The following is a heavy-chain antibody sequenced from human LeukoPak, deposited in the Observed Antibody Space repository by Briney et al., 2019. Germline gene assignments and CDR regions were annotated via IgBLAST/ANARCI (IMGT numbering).Heavy chain of an antibody. CDR3: ARRRGYGSGSYYHDYYYYYGMDV. CDR1: GFTFSSYW. J-gene: IGHJ6*02. V-gene: IGHV3-7*01. CDR2: IKQDGSEK. Sequence: PGGSLRLSCAASGFTFSSYWMSWVRQAPGKGLEWVSNIKQDGSEKYYVDSVKGRFTISRDNAKNSLYLQMNSLRAEDTAVYYCARRRGYGSGSYYHDYYYYYGMDVWGQGTTVTVSS. D-gene: IGHD3-10*01.